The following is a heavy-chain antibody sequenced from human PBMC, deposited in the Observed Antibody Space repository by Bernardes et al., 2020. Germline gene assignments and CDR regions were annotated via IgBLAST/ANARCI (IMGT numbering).Heavy chain of an antibody. CDR3: AGEKFTTGTTLDY. V-gene: IGHV3-48*03. J-gene: IGHJ4*02. D-gene: IGHD1-7*01. Sequence: GGSLRLSCAASGFVFSDYEMTWVRQAPGEGLEWVSDISANGGSRYYADSVKGRFTISRDTAKNSLYLQMNGLRAEDTAVYYCAGEKFTTGTTLDYWGQGTLVTVSS. CDR1: GFVFSDYE. CDR2: ISANGGSR.